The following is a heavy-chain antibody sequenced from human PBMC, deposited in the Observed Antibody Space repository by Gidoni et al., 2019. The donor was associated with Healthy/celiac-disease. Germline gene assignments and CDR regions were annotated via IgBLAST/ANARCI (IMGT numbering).Heavy chain of an antibody. CDR3: ARTDTATLGYYYGMDV. CDR2: ISGSGGST. J-gene: IGHJ6*02. CDR1: GFTFSSYA. D-gene: IGHD5-18*01. Sequence: EVQLLESGGGLVQPGGSLRLSCAASGFTFSSYAMSWVRQAPGKGLEWVSAISGSGGSTDYADSVKGRFTISRDNSKNTLYLQMNSLRAEDTAVYYCARTDTATLGYYYGMDVWGQGTTVTVSS. V-gene: IGHV3-23*01.